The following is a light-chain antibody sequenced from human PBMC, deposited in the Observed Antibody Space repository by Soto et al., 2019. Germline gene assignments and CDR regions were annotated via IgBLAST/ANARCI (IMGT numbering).Light chain of an antibody. J-gene: IGKJ1*01. CDR3: QPYNSYSEA. Sequence: DIQMTQSPSTLSGSVGDRVTITCRASQTISSWLAWYQQKPGKAPKLLIDKASTLKSGVPSRFSGSGSGTEFTLTISSLQPDDFATYYCQPYNSYSEACGQGTKVELK. CDR2: KAS. V-gene: IGKV1-5*03. CDR1: QTISSW.